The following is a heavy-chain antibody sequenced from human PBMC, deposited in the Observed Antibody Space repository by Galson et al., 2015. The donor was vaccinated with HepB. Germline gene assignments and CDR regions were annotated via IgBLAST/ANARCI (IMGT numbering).Heavy chain of an antibody. CDR3: ARGLSSFNYYYGMDV. D-gene: IGHD6-6*01. Sequence: SETLSLTCAVYGGSFSGYYWSWIRQPPGKGLEWIGEINHSGSTNYNPSLKSRVTISVDTSKNQFSLKLSSVTAADTAVYYCARGLSSFNYYYGMDVWGQGTTVTVSS. V-gene: IGHV4-34*01. CDR2: INHSGST. CDR1: GGSFSGYY. J-gene: IGHJ6*02.